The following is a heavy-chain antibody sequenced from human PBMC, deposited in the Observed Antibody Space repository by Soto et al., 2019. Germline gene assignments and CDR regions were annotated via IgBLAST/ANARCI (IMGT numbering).Heavy chain of an antibody. CDR3: ARDLRGHYGP. V-gene: IGHV3-21*06. Sequence: GGSLRLSCEGSGFNLRNFNMIWVRQAPGKGLEWVSSVSGSSSYIYYADSVKGRFTVSRDNANNLVFLQMNGLRPEDTAMYYCARDLRGHYGPWGQGTMVTVS. CDR2: VSGSSSYI. J-gene: IGHJ3*01. CDR1: GFNLRNFN. D-gene: IGHD4-17*01.